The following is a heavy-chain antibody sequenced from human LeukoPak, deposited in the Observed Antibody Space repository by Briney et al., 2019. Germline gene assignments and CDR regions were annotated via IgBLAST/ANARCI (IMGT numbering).Heavy chain of an antibody. V-gene: IGHV3-30*02. CDR2: IWYDGSDK. D-gene: IGHD6-6*01. CDR3: AKDKTEYSNSNYYYFYYMDV. Sequence: GGSLRLSCAASGFFFSSYGMHWVRQAPGKGLEWVAFIWYDGSDKYHADSVKGRLTASRDNSKNTLYLQMNSLRVEDTAVYYCAKDKTEYSNSNYYYFYYMDVWGKGTTVTVSS. CDR1: GFFFSSYG. J-gene: IGHJ6*03.